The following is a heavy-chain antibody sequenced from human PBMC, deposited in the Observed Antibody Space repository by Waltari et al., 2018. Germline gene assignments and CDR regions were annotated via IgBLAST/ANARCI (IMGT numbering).Heavy chain of an antibody. CDR3: AKISAYCGGDCYSTPYYFDY. J-gene: IGHJ4*02. V-gene: IGHV3-23*01. CDR1: GFTFSYA. D-gene: IGHD2-21*02. Sequence: EVQLLESGGGLVQPGGSLRLSCAASGFTFSYAMNWVRQAPGKGLEWVSGISGSGSDTYYADSVKGRFTISRDNSRNTLYLQMNSLRAEDTAVYYCAKISAYCGGDCYSTPYYFDYWGQGTLVTVSS. CDR2: ISGSGSDT.